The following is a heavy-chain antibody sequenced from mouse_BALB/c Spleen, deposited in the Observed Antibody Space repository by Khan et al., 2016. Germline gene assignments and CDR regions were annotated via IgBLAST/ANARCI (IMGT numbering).Heavy chain of an antibody. V-gene: IGHV4-1*02. D-gene: IGHD1-1*01. Sequence: EVKLLESGGGLVQPGGSLKLSCAASGFDFSGYWMSWVRQAPGKGLEWIGEINPDSSTINYAPSLKGKIIISRDNDKNTLYLRRNKVSSEDTALYYCTRLYYYGCSDYWGPGTILTVAS. J-gene: IGHJ2*01. CDR3: TRLYYYGCSDY. CDR2: INPDSSTI. CDR1: GFDFSGYW.